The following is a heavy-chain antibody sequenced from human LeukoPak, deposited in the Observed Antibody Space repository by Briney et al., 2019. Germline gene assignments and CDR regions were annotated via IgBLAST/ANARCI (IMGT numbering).Heavy chain of an antibody. CDR1: GGSISSSSFY. J-gene: IGHJ4*02. CDR3: ARGIAAAAKQGGFDF. CDR2: IYTTGST. Sequence: SETLSLTCAVSGGSISSSSFYWSWIRQPAGKGLEWIGRIYTTGSTNYNPSLKSRVTMSVDTSKNHFSLKLTSVTAADTAVYYCARGIAAAAKQGGFDFWGQGTLVTVSS. V-gene: IGHV4-61*02. D-gene: IGHD6-13*01.